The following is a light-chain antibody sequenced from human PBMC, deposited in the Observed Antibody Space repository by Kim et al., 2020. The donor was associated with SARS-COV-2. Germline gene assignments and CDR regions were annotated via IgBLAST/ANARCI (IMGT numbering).Light chain of an antibody. CDR3: CSYAGTYTWV. CDR2: DVN. CDR1: SSDVGGYNY. V-gene: IGLV2-11*01. Sequence: GQSVTSSCTGTSSDVGGYNYVSWYVQQPGKAPKLMIYDVNKRPSEVPDRFSGSKSGNTASLTISGLQAEDEADYYCCSYAGTYTWVFGGGTQLTVL. J-gene: IGLJ3*02.